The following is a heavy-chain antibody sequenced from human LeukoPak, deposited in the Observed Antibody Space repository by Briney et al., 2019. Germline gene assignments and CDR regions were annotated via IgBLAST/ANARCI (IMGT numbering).Heavy chain of an antibody. J-gene: IGHJ4*02. CDR2: ITGSGGST. Sequence: GGSLRLSCAASGFTFSSYAMNWVRQAPGKGLEWVSGITGSGGSTYYADSVKGRFTVSRDNSKNTLYLQMNSLRAEDTALYYCAKVQSSTGWYTFFDYWGRGTLVTVSP. CDR1: GFTFSSYA. D-gene: IGHD6-19*01. V-gene: IGHV3-23*01. CDR3: AKVQSSTGWYTFFDY.